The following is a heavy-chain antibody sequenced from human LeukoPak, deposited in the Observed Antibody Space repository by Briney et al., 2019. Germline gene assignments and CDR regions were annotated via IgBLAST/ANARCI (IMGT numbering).Heavy chain of an antibody. V-gene: IGHV3-23*01. CDR2: IGGSGEET. J-gene: IGHJ4*02. CDR3: AKDQYFDWLLGE. CDR1: GFIFTSLG. D-gene: IGHD3-9*01. Sequence: GGSLRLSCAVSGFIFTSLGMSWVRQAPGEGLEWVSAIGGSGEETYYADSVKGRFTITRDNSKNTLYLQMTSLIGDDAGVYYCAKDQYFDWLLGEWGQRTLVTVSS.